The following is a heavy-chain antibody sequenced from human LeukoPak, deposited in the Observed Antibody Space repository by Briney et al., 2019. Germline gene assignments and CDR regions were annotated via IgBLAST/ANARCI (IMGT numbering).Heavy chain of an antibody. CDR2: IYRDGNT. Sequence: PGGSLRLSCAASGFIVSGNYMSWVRQAPGKGLEWVSIIYRDGNTYYADSVKGRFTISRDNSKNTLPLQMNSLRADDTAVYYCVSHSDSLTSYSFDYWGQGTLVTVSS. D-gene: IGHD3-9*01. J-gene: IGHJ4*02. V-gene: IGHV3-53*01. CDR3: VSHSDSLTSYSFDY. CDR1: GFIVSGNY.